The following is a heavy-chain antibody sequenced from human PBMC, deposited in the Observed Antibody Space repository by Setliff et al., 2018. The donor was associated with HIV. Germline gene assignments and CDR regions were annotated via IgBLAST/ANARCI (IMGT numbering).Heavy chain of an antibody. D-gene: IGHD1-26*01. CDR1: GYTLTKLS. CDR3: ATVNRRGVGTPYYFDY. Sequence: ASVKVSCKVSGYTLTKLSMHWVRQAPEKGLEWMGGFDPELGETFFAQNFRGRLTMTQDTSTDTAYMELTSLRSGDTAMYYCATVNRRGVGTPYYFDYWGQGTQVTVSS. CDR2: FDPELGET. V-gene: IGHV1-24*01. J-gene: IGHJ4*02.